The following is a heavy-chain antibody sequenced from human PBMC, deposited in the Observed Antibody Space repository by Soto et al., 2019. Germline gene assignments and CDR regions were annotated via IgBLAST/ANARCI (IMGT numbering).Heavy chain of an antibody. CDR1: GGSISNDHW. CDR2: IYHTGLT. V-gene: IGHV4-4*02. J-gene: IGHJ4*02. CDR3: VRNPGY. Sequence: SETLSLTCAVSGGSISNDHWWNWVRQPPGEGLEWIGEIYHTGLTNYNPSLKSRVTISVDKSKNHFSLELTSVTAADTAIYYCVRNPGYWGQGTLVTVSS.